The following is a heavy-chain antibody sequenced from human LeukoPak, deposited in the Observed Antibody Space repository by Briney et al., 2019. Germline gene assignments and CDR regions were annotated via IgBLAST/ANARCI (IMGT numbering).Heavy chain of an antibody. V-gene: IGHV1-69*04. Sequence: SVKVSCKASGGSFRSYAISWVRQAPGQGLEWMGRIIPILGIANYAQKFQGRVTITADKSTSTAYMELSSLRSKDTAVYYCAARSSDFDYWGQGTLVTVSS. D-gene: IGHD6-6*01. CDR2: IIPILGIA. CDR1: GGSFRSYA. J-gene: IGHJ4*02. CDR3: AARSSDFDY.